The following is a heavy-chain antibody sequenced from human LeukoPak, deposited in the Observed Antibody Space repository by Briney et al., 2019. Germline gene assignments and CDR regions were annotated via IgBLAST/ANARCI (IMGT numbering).Heavy chain of an antibody. D-gene: IGHD6-25*01. Sequence: PGGALRVSCAPSRFTFSRYSINWLRPAPRKGLDGVASISSSSSYIYYADSVKGRFTISRDNAKNSLYLQMNSLRAEDTAVYYCARGRQTQRDYWGQGTLVTVSS. CDR3: ARGRQTQRDY. CDR1: RFTFSRYS. J-gene: IGHJ4*02. V-gene: IGHV3-21*01. CDR2: ISSSSSYI.